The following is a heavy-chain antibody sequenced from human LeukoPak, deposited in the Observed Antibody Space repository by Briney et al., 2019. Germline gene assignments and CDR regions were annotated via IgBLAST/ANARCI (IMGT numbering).Heavy chain of an antibody. CDR2: ISPGGGTT. J-gene: IGHJ4*02. D-gene: IGHD4-11*01. CDR3: TKVRSGSSNWALRVFDY. Sequence: GGSLRLSCAVSGFTFNNEAMGWVRQLRGGGLEWVSTISPGGGTTYYAKSMKGRFTISRDNSKSTLYLEMKSLRVEDTAVYYCTKVRSGSSNWALRVFDYWGQGALVTVSS. CDR1: GFTFNNEA. V-gene: IGHV3-23*01.